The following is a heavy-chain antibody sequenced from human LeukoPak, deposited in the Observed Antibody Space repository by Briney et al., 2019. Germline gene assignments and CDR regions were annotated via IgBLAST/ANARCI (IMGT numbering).Heavy chain of an antibody. CDR2: INPNTGGT. CDR1: GYTFTGQS. Sequence: GASVTVSRKASGYTFTGQSMYGVRQAPGHGLEWMGWINPNTGGTNYVQNFQGRVTMTRDTSISTAYMELSRLRSDDTAVYYCATGRAGDYLDYWGQGTLVTVSS. V-gene: IGHV1-2*02. CDR3: ATGRAGDYLDY. J-gene: IGHJ4*02.